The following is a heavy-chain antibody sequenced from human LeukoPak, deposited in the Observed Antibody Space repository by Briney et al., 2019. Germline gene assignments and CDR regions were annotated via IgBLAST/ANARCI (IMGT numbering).Heavy chain of an antibody. CDR3: ARTDSGYSMYY. V-gene: IGHV3-74*01. CDR2: INTDGSST. J-gene: IGHJ4*02. Sequence: GGSLRLSCAASGFTFSSYWMHWVRQAPGKGLVWVSRINTDGSSTSYADSVKGRFIISRDNAKNTLYLQMNSLRAEDTAVYYCARTDSGYSMYYWGQGTLVTVSS. D-gene: IGHD2-15*01. CDR1: GFTFSSYW.